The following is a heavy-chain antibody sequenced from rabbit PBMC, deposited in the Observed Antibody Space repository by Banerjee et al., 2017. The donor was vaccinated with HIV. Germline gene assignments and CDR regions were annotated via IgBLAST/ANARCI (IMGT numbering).Heavy chain of an antibody. CDR1: GFSLSNKYV. Sequence: QEQLKETGGGLVTPEGSLTLTCTASGFSLSNKYVMCWVRQAPGKGLEWIACINTITGDPVYATWAKGRFTISKTSSTTVTLQMTSLTAADTATYFCARDQYASAGGYAYAFNLWGQGTLVTVS. CDR2: INTITGDP. V-gene: IGHV1S45*01. J-gene: IGHJ4*01. CDR3: ARDQYASAGGYAYAFNL. D-gene: IGHD6-1*01.